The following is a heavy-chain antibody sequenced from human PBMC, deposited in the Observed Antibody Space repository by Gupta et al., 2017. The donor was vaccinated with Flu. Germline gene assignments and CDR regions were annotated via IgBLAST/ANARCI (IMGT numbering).Heavy chain of an antibody. CDR1: GHTFTSYD. CDR3: ARGTPGLPEGGWEGGGFDV. D-gene: IGHD1-26*01. CDR2: MNPDSADK. V-gene: IGHV1-8*01. J-gene: IGHJ3*01. Sequence: QLMQSGAEVKKPGASAQVPCEASGHTFTSYDLNWVRTATSAGMEWMGWMNPDSADKGYAQNFQGRVTMTRDTATGTAFMELGSLRSEDTAVYYWARGTPGLPEGGWEGGGFDVWGQGTMVTVS.